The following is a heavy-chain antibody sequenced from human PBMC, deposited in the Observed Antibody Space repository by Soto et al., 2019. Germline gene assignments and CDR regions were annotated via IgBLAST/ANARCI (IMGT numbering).Heavy chain of an antibody. V-gene: IGHV4-31*01. Sequence: QVQLQESGPGLVRPSQTLSLTCTVSGDSTTSGGYYWSWVRQHPGKGLEWVGSIYYTGDTYYNQYLKSMITVSIDTSKNECSLMVSSVTAADTAVYVWARGAPRPRDVPNYFHIWGQGTLVSVSS. CDR1: GDSTTSGGYY. CDR2: IYYTGDT. J-gene: IGHJ4*02. CDR3: ARGAPRPRDVPNYFHI.